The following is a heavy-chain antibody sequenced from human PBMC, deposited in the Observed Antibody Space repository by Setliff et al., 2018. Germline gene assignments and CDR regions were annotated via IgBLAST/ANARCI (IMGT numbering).Heavy chain of an antibody. CDR2: ISSIGNT. CDR1: GGSISDSS. J-gene: IGHJ5*02. V-gene: IGHV4-4*08. Sequence: TLSLTCPVSGGSISDSSWSWIRQPPGKGLEWIGCISSIGNTYYNPSLGSRLTISADTSNNQFSLNLISVTAADTAVYYCARERGFAGYYGSWTHQSFDLWGQGSLVTV. D-gene: IGHD3-10*01. CDR3: ARERGFAGYYGSWTHQSFDL.